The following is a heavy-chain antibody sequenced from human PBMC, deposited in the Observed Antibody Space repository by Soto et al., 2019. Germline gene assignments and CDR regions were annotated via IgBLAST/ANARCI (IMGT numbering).Heavy chain of an antibody. J-gene: IGHJ4*02. V-gene: IGHV4-59*12. CDR2: IYYSGST. D-gene: IGHD6-19*01. CDR1: CGSISSYY. Sequence: SETLSVTCTVSCGSISSYYWSWIRQPPGKGLEWIGYIYYSGSTNYNPSLKSRVTISVDTSKNQFSLKLSSVAAADTAVYYCARGRAVTFYYWGQGTLVTVSS. CDR3: ARGRAVTFYY.